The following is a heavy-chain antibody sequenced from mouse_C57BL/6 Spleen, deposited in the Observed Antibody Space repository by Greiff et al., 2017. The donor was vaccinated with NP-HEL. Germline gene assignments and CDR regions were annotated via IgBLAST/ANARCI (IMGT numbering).Heavy chain of an antibody. CDR3: ARNVYGSSGGYFDV. CDR1: GFSLTSYG. J-gene: IGHJ1*03. V-gene: IGHV2-2*01. Sequence: VQLQQSGPGLVQPSQSLSITCTVSGFSLTSYGVHWVRQSPGKGLEWMGVIWSGGSTDYNAAFISRLSISKDNSKSQVFFKMNSLQADDTAIYYCARNVYGSSGGYFDVWGTGTTVTVSS. CDR2: IWSGGST. D-gene: IGHD1-1*01.